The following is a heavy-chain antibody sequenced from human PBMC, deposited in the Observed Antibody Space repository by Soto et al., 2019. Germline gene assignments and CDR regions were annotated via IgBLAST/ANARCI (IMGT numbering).Heavy chain of an antibody. J-gene: IGHJ4*02. CDR3: ARGPNWGSRFDS. Sequence: QVQLVQSGAEVKKPGSSVKVSCEASGGTFSGHAISWVRQAPGQGPEWMGGLIPLFGTTQHAQNFQVSLTITADKSTGTAFMELTSLRFEATAIYYCARGPNWGSRFDSWGQGTLVTVSS. CDR2: LIPLFGTT. D-gene: IGHD7-27*01. CDR1: GGTFSGHA. V-gene: IGHV1-69*06.